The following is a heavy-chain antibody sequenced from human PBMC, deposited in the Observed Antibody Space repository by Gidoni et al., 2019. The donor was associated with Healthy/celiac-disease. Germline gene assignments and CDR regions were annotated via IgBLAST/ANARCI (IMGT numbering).Heavy chain of an antibody. D-gene: IGHD3-22*01. Sequence: QLQLQESGPGLVKPSETLSLTCTVSGGSISHSSYYWGWIRQPPGKGVEWIGSMYYSGRTYYNPSLKSRVTISVDTSKNQFSLKLSSVTAADTAVYYCARGSHDSSGLTLLNWFDPWGQGTLVTVSS. CDR2: MYYSGRT. V-gene: IGHV4-39*01. CDR1: GGSISHSSYY. J-gene: IGHJ5*02. CDR3: ARGSHDSSGLTLLNWFDP.